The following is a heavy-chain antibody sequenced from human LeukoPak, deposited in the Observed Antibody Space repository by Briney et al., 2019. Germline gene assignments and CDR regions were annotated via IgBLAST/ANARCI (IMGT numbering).Heavy chain of an antibody. CDR3: ARDGDVLLWFGELWGNWFDP. Sequence: ASVKVSCKASGYTFTGYYMHWVRQAPGQGLEWLGWISAYNGNTNYAQNLQGRVTMTTDTSTSTAYMELRSLRSDDTAVYYCARDGDVLLWFGELWGNWFDPWGQGTLVTVSS. CDR1: GYTFTGYY. CDR2: ISAYNGNT. D-gene: IGHD3-10*01. V-gene: IGHV1-18*04. J-gene: IGHJ5*02.